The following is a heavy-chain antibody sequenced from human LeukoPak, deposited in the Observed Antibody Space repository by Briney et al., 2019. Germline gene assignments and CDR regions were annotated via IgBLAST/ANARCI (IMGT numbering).Heavy chain of an antibody. V-gene: IGHV4-38-2*02. CDR2: IYHSGST. Sequence: SETLSLTCSVSGYYINNGDYWGWIRQPPGKGLEWIGSIYHSGSTYRNPSLKSRVTISVDTSKNQFSLKVTSVTAADTAVYYCARDITAGATCDYWGQGTLVTVSS. D-gene: IGHD1-26*01. CDR3: ARDITAGATCDY. J-gene: IGHJ4*02. CDR1: GYYINNGDY.